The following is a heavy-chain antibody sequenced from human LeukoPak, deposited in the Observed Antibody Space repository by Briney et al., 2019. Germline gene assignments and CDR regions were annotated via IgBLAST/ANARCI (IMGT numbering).Heavy chain of an antibody. CDR3: TRGSSWYIY. Sequence: PGGSLRLSCAASGFTLSSNWMSWVRQAPGKGPEWVANIKQDGSEKYYVDSVKGRFTISRDNTKNSLHLQMSSLRAEDTAVYYCTRGSSWYIYWGQGTLVTVSS. CDR2: IKQDGSEK. D-gene: IGHD6-13*01. V-gene: IGHV3-7*01. CDR1: GFTLSSNW. J-gene: IGHJ4*02.